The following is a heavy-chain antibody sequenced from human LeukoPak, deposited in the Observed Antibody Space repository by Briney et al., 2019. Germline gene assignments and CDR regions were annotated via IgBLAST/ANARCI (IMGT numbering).Heavy chain of an antibody. D-gene: IGHD1-1*01. Sequence: GGSLRLSCAASGFTFNAYWMHWIRQAPGKGLVWVASINKDATTIRYADSVKGRFTISRDNAENTLSLEMKGLRAEDTAMYYCARAASAYNSDYYFDHWGQGALVTVSS. CDR1: GFTFNAYW. V-gene: IGHV3-74*01. CDR2: INKDATTI. J-gene: IGHJ4*02. CDR3: ARAASAYNSDYYFDH.